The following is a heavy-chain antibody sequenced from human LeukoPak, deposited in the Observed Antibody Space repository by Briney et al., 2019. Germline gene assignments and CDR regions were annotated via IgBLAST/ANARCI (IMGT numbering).Heavy chain of an antibody. CDR3: ARTLFEYGGKPSLLGYYYYMDV. Sequence: GASVKVSCKASGYTFTGYYMHWVRQAPGQGLEWMGWTNPNSGGTNYAQKFQGRVTMTRDTSISTAYMELSRLRSDDTAVYYCARTLFEYGGKPSLLGYYYYMDVWGKGTTVTISS. V-gene: IGHV1-2*02. D-gene: IGHD4-23*01. J-gene: IGHJ6*03. CDR1: GYTFTGYY. CDR2: TNPNSGGT.